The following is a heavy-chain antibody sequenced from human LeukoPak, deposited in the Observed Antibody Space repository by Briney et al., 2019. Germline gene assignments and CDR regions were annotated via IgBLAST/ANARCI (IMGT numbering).Heavy chain of an antibody. J-gene: IGHJ4*02. CDR3: AKDVNVGGDYFDY. CDR1: GFTFRNYG. CDR2: IRYDGSIK. Sequence: GGSLRLSCAASGFTFRNYGMHWVRLAPGKGLEWVAFIRYDGSIKYYVDSVKGRFTVSRDNSKNTLYLQMNSLRAEDTAVYYCAKDVNVGGDYFDYWGQGTLVTVSS. D-gene: IGHD3-10*01. V-gene: IGHV3-30*02.